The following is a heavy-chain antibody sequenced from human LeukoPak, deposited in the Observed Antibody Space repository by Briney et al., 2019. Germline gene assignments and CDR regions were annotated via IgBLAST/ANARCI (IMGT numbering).Heavy chain of an antibody. CDR3: ATYSSSWFDAFDI. CDR2: IYYSGST. D-gene: IGHD6-13*01. J-gene: IGHJ3*02. Sequence: PSETLSLTCTVSGGSISSSSYYWGWIRHPPGKGLEWIGSIYYSGSTYYNPSLKSRVTIPVDTSKNQFSLKLSSVTAADPAVYYCATYSSSWFDAFDIWGQGTMVTVSS. CDR1: GGSISSSSYY. V-gene: IGHV4-39*07.